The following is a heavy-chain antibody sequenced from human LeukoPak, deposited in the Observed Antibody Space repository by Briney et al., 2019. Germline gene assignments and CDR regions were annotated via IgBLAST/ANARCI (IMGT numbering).Heavy chain of an antibody. J-gene: IGHJ6*03. Sequence: GGSLRLSCAASGFTFSSYWMNWVRQAPGKGLVWVSRIIIDGSSTSYADSVKGRFTISRDNAKNTLYLQMNSLRAEDTAVYYCAREDLYYYYMDVWGKGTTVTVSS. CDR1: GFTFSSYW. CDR2: IIIDGSST. CDR3: AREDLYYYYMDV. V-gene: IGHV3-74*01.